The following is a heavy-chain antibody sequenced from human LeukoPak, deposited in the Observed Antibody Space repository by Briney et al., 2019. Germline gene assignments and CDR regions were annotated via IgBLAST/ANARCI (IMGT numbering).Heavy chain of an antibody. Sequence: GASVKVSCKASRYTFTSYNMHWVRQAPGQGHEWMGIINPSGGSTSYAQKFQGRVTMTKDTSTSTVYMELSSLRSEDTAVYYCARVGIVGAARAPLDYWGQGTLVTVSS. D-gene: IGHD1-26*01. CDR3: ARVGIVGAARAPLDY. CDR2: INPSGGST. V-gene: IGHV1-46*01. J-gene: IGHJ4*02. CDR1: RYTFTSYN.